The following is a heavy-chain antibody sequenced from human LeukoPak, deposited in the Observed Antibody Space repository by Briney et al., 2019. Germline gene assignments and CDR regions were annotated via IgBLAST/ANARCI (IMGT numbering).Heavy chain of an antibody. D-gene: IGHD3-9*01. CDR1: GFTFSSYG. J-gene: IGHJ4*02. CDR3: ARGRTGRYFDWPATLDY. Sequence: PGGSLRLSCAASGFTFSSYGMHWVRQAPGKGLEWVAVIWYDGSNKYYADSVKGRFTISRDNSKNTLYLQMNSLRAEDTAVYYCARGRTGRYFDWPATLDYWGQGTLVTASS. V-gene: IGHV3-33*01. CDR2: IWYDGSNK.